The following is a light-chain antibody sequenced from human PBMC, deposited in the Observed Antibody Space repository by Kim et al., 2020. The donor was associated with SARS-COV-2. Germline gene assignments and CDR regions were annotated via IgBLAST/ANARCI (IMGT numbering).Light chain of an antibody. Sequence: PGDRATVSCRASQSVSSSSLSWYQQKPGQAPRLLIYGASSRATGIPDRFSGSGSETDFILTISRLDPEDFAVYYCQHYGTSPLTFGGGTKVDIK. J-gene: IGKJ4*01. V-gene: IGKV3-20*01. CDR1: QSVSSSS. CDR3: QHYGTSPLT. CDR2: GAS.